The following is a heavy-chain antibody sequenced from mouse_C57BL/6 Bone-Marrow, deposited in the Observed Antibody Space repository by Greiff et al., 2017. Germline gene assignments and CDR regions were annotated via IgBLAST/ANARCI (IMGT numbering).Heavy chain of an antibody. D-gene: IGHD1-1*01. CDR2: FYPGSGSI. Sequence: VQLQQSGAELVKPGASVKLSCKASGYTFTEYTIHWVKQRSGQGLEWIGWFYPGSGSIKYNEKFKDKATLTADKSSSTVYMELSSLTSEDSTAYDCAVHEGGKDGSSYYFDYWGQGTTLTVSS. V-gene: IGHV1-62-2*01. CDR3: AVHEGGKDGSSYYFDY. J-gene: IGHJ2*01. CDR1: GYTFTEYT.